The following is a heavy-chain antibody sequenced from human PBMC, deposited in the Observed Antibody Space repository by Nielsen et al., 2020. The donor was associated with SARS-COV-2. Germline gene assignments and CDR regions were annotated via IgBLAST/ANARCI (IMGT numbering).Heavy chain of an antibody. D-gene: IGHD1-26*01. Sequence: GGSLRLSCAASGFTFSSYSMNWVRQAPGKGLEWVSSISSSSSYIYYADSVKGRFTISRDNAKNSLYLQMNSLRAEDTAVYYCARDIEQERWDYWGQGTLVTVSS. J-gene: IGHJ4*02. CDR3: ARDIEQERWDY. V-gene: IGHV3-21*01. CDR2: ISSSSSYI. CDR1: GFTFSSYS.